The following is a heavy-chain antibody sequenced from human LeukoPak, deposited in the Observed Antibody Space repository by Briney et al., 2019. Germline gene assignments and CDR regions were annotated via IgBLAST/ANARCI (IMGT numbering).Heavy chain of an antibody. CDR3: ARGPLEVIPGHSYIWFDP. D-gene: IGHD1-1*01. J-gene: IGHJ5*02. CDR2: IIPIFGTA. Sequence: ASVKVSCKASGGTFSSYAISWVRQAPGQGLEWMGGIIPIFGTANYAQKFQGRVTITADESTSTAYMELSSLRSEDTAVYYCARGPLEVIPGHSYIWFDPWGQGTLVTVSS. CDR1: GGTFSSYA. V-gene: IGHV1-69*13.